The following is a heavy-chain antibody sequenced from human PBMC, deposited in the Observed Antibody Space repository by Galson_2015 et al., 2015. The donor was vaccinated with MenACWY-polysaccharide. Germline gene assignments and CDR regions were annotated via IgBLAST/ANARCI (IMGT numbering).Heavy chain of an antibody. CDR1: GYTFTGYY. Sequence: SVKVSCKASGYTFTGYYMHWVRQAPGQGLEWMGWINPNSGGTNYAQKFQGRVTMTRDTSISTAYMELSRLRSDDTAVYYCARDVDWSPCSSCFDYWGQGTLVTVSS. CDR2: INPNSGGT. V-gene: IGHV1-2*02. CDR3: ARDVDWSPCSSCFDY. D-gene: IGHD3/OR15-3a*01. J-gene: IGHJ4*02.